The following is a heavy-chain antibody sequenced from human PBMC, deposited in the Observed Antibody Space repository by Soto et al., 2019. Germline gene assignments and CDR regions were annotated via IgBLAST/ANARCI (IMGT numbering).Heavy chain of an antibody. Sequence: QVQLVESGGGVVQPGRSLRLSCAASGFILSDYAMHWVRQAPGKGLEWVAVISYGGDNKYYADSVRGRFAISRDNLKNTLYLQMNSLTPEDTAVYHCAKARHSTSWYGVEADFWGQGTLVTVSS. J-gene: IGHJ4*02. D-gene: IGHD6-13*01. V-gene: IGHV3-30*09. CDR3: AKARHSTSWYGVEADF. CDR2: ISYGGDNK. CDR1: GFILSDYA.